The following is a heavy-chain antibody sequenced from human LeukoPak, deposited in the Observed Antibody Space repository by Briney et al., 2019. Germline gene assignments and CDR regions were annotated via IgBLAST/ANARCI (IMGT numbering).Heavy chain of an antibody. V-gene: IGHV3-7*01. CDR1: GFTFSSHW. CDR3: ARDPSRGYTYGYEDY. D-gene: IGHD5-18*01. J-gene: IGHJ4*02. Sequence: PGGSLRLSCAASGFTFSSHWMNWVRQAPGKGLEWVANIKQDGSEKYYVDSVKGRFTISRDNAKNSLSLQMNSLRAEDTAVYYCARDPSRGYTYGYEDYWGQGTLDTVSS. CDR2: IKQDGSEK.